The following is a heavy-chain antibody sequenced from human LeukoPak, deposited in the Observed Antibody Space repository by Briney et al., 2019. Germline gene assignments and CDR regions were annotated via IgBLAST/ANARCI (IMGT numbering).Heavy chain of an antibody. J-gene: IGHJ3*02. CDR3: ARDVGVLRYFDWSDAFDI. V-gene: IGHV1-58*02. Sequence: GTSVKVSCKASGFTFTSSAMQWVRQARGQRLEWIGWIVVGSGNTNYAQKFQERVTITRDMSTSTAYMELRSLRSDDTAVYYCARDVGVLRYFDWSDAFDIWGQGTMVTVSS. CDR2: IVVGSGNT. D-gene: IGHD3-9*01. CDR1: GFTFTSSA.